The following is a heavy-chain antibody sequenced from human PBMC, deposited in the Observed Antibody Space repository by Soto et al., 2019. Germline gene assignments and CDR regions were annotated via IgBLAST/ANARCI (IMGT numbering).Heavy chain of an antibody. V-gene: IGHV1-69*06. J-gene: IGHJ3*02. CDR1: GGTFSSYA. CDR3: ASEMTTVTILDGFDI. CDR2: IIPIFGTA. D-gene: IGHD4-17*01. Sequence: AVKVSCKASGGTFSSYAISWVRQAPGQGLEGMGGIIPIFGTANYAQKLQGRVTITADKSTSTAYMELSSLRSEDTAVYYCASEMTTVTILDGFDIWGQGTTVTVSS.